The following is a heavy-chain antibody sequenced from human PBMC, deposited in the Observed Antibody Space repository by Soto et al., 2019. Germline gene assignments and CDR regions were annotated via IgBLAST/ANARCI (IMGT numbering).Heavy chain of an antibody. V-gene: IGHV3-23*01. J-gene: IGHJ6*02. D-gene: IGHD2-15*01. CDR3: AKEGYCSGGSCYSPYYYYGMDV. CDR2: ISGSGGST. Sequence: LRLSCAASGFTFSSYAMSWVRQAPGKGLEWVSAISGSGGSTYYADSVKGRFTISRDNSKNTLYLQMNSPRAEDTAVYYCAKEGYCSGGSCYSPYYYYGMDVWGQGTTVTVSS. CDR1: GFTFSSYA.